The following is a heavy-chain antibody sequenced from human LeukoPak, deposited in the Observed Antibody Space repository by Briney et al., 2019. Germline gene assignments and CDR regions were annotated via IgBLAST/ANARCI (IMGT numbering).Heavy chain of an antibody. CDR1: GFSIRNYA. CDR3: ARGRPHGNDY. Sequence: PGGSLRLSCVASGFSIRNYAMNWVRQAPGRGLVWVSRIASDGSSTTYADSVKGRFSISRDNAKNTLYLQMNSLRVEDTAVYYCARGRPHGNDYWGQGTLVTVSS. D-gene: IGHD4-23*01. J-gene: IGHJ4*02. V-gene: IGHV3-74*01. CDR2: IASDGSST.